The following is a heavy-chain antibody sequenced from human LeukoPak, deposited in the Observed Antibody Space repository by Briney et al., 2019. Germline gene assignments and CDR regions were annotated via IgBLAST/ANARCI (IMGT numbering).Heavy chain of an antibody. CDR1: GGTFSSYA. V-gene: IGHV1-69*05. D-gene: IGHD3-22*01. J-gene: IGHJ4*02. Sequence: ASVKVSCKASGGTFSSYAISWVRQAPGQGLEWMGGIIPIFGTANYAQKFQGRVTITTDESTSTAYMELSSLRSEDTAVYYCARDGDYYDSSGYFGYWGQGTLVTVSS. CDR3: ARDGDYYDSSGYFGY. CDR2: IIPIFGTA.